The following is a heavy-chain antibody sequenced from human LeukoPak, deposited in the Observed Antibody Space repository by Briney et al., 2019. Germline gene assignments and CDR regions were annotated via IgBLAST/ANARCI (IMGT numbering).Heavy chain of an antibody. CDR1: GYTFTSYD. Sequence: GASVKVSCKASGYTFTSYDINWVRQATGQGLEWMGWMNPNSGNTGYAQKFQGRVTMTRNTSISTAYMELSSLRSEDTAVYYCAISLGQQLVSGFDPWGQGTLVTVSS. CDR2: MNPNSGNT. V-gene: IGHV1-8*01. CDR3: AISLGQQLVSGFDP. J-gene: IGHJ5*02. D-gene: IGHD6-13*01.